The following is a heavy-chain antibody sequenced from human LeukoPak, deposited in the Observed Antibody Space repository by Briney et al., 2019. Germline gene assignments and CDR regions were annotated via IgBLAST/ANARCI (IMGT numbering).Heavy chain of an antibody. J-gene: IGHJ4*02. D-gene: IGHD5-12*01. CDR1: GFTFGNYA. Sequence: GGSLRLSCAASGFTFGNYAMNWVRQAPGKGLEWVSAISSSGGSTYYADSVKGRFTISRGNSKNTLYLQMNSLRAKDTAVYYCAKDLDIVATITGNWGQGTLVTVSS. CDR3: AKDLDIVATITGN. CDR2: ISSSGGST. V-gene: IGHV3-23*01.